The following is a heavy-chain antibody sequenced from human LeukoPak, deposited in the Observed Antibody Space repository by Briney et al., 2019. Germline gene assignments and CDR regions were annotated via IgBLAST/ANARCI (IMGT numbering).Heavy chain of an antibody. CDR1: GFTFDSYA. Sequence: GGSLRLSCAASGFTFDSYAISWVRQAPGKGLAWVSTISGGSGSTYCADSVKGRFTISRDNSKNTLYLQMNSLRDEDTAVYYCAKHRFESGGYHSTDWGQGTLVTVSS. V-gene: IGHV3-23*01. CDR3: AKHRFESGGYHSTD. D-gene: IGHD3-22*01. J-gene: IGHJ4*02. CDR2: ISGGSGST.